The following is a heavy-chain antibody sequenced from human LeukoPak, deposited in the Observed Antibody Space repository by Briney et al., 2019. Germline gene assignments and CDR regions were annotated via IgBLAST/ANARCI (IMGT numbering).Heavy chain of an antibody. J-gene: IGHJ4*02. CDR3: AGDPRPSYDSSDYYYPGDY. V-gene: IGHV1-46*01. Sequence: ASVKVSCKASGDTFTSYYMHWVRQAPGQGLEWMAIINPSGGSTNYAQKFQGRVTMTRDTSTSTVYMELSSLRSEDTAVYYCAGDPRPSYDSSDYYYPGDYWGQGTLVTVSS. D-gene: IGHD3-22*01. CDR1: GDTFTSYY. CDR2: INPSGGST.